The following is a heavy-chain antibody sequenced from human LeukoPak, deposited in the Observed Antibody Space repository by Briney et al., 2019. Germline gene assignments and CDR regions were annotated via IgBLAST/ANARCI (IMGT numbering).Heavy chain of an antibody. V-gene: IGHV4-59*01. J-gene: IGHJ4*02. CDR3: ARGRYYDSSGYYFDY. CDR1: GGSISSYY. CDR2: ISYSGST. D-gene: IGHD3-22*01. Sequence: PSETLSLTCTVSGGSISSYYWSWIRQPPGKGLEWIGYISYSGSTNYNPSLKGRVTISVDTSKNQFSLKLSSVTAADTAVYYCARGRYYDSSGYYFDYWGQGTLVTASS.